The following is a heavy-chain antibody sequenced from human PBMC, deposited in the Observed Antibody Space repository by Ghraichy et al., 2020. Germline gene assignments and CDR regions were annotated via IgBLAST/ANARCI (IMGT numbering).Heavy chain of an antibody. D-gene: IGHD3-22*01. Sequence: SVKVSCKASGGTFSSYAISWVRQAPGQGLEWMGGIIPIFGTANYAQKFQGRVTITTDESTSTAYMELSSLRSEDTAVYYCAKWPAYYYDSSGYYDAFDIWGQGTMVTVSS. CDR1: GGTFSSYA. CDR2: IIPIFGTA. J-gene: IGHJ3*02. CDR3: AKWPAYYYDSSGYYDAFDI. V-gene: IGHV1-69*05.